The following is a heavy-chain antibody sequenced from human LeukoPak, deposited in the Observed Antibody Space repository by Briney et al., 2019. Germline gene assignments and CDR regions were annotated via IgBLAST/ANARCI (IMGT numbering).Heavy chain of an antibody. V-gene: IGHV3-53*01. CDR2: IYSGGST. J-gene: IGHJ4*02. D-gene: IGHD5-12*01. CDR3: ARASTEAYSGYDYFDY. CDR1: GFTVSSNY. Sequence: RGSLRLSCAASGFTVSSNYMSWVRQAPGKGLEWVSVIYSGGSTYYADSVKGRFTISRDNSKNTLYLQMNSLRAEDTAVYYRARASTEAYSGYDYFDYWGQGTLVTVSS.